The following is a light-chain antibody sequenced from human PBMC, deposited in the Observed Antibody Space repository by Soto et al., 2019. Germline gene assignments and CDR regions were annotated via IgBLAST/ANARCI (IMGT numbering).Light chain of an antibody. J-gene: IGKJ1*01. CDR2: AAS. Sequence: DIQMTQSPSSPSASVGDRVTITCRASQSISSYLNWYQQKPGKAPKLLIYAASSLQSGVPSRFSGSGSGTEFTLTISSLQPDDFATYYCQQYDISSGTFGQGTKVDIK. V-gene: IGKV1-39*01. CDR1: QSISSY. CDR3: QQYDISSGT.